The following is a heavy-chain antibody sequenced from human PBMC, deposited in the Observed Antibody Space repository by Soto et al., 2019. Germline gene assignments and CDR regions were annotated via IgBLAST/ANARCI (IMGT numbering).Heavy chain of an antibody. CDR1: GLNFSNYQ. CDR2: INTDGSIT. V-gene: IGHV3-74*01. CDR3: TRDTNGLRN. J-gene: IGHJ4*03. Sequence: LTISCAPSGLNFSNYQMHSVRQETEKGLVWVSRINTDGSITDYADSAKVRVTVSRDKPKNTMYLQINRRASVDTGVYWCTRDTNGLRNRGQRTLVTVSS. D-gene: IGHD2-2*01.